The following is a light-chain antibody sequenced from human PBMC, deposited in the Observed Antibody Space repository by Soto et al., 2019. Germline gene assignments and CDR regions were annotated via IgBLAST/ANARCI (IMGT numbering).Light chain of an antibody. CDR2: LNRDGSH. CDR3: QTWGTGIVI. J-gene: IGLJ2*01. CDR1: SGHSNYA. V-gene: IGLV4-69*01. Sequence: QSVLTQSPSASASLGASVKLTCTLSSGHSNYAIAWHHQQPEQGPRYLMKLNRDGSHSKGDVIPNRFSGSSSGAERYLTISSLQSEDEADYYCQTWGTGIVIFGGGTKLTVL.